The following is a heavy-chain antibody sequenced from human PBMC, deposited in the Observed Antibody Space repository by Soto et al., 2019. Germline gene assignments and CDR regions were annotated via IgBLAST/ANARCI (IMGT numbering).Heavy chain of an antibody. Sequence: QVQLVQSGAEVKKPGTSVKVSCKASGGTFNNYAISWVRQVPGQGPEWMGGIIPVFRTPIYAQRFQGNVTITAHESSTTAYMELSSLNSEDTSVYYCARGRYCSGSKRQPSYYGMDVWGQWTTVTVSS. CDR3: ARGRYCSGSKRQPSYYGMDV. CDR2: IIPVFRTP. CDR1: GGTFNNYA. V-gene: IGHV1-69*12. J-gene: IGHJ6*02. D-gene: IGHD2-15*01.